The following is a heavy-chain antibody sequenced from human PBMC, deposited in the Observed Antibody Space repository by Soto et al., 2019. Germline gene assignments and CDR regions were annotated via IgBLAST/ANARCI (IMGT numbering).Heavy chain of an antibody. Sequence: SETLSLTCAVSGGSISSGGYYWSWIRQHPGKGLEWIGYIYYSGSTYYNPSLKSRVTISVDTSKNQFSLKLSSVTAADTAGYYCARDQVGGSYRVWYFDPWGHGTQVTVSS. J-gene: IGHJ4*01. D-gene: IGHD3-16*02. V-gene: IGHV4-31*11. CDR1: GGSISSGGYY. CDR3: ARDQVGGSYRVWYFDP. CDR2: IYYSGST.